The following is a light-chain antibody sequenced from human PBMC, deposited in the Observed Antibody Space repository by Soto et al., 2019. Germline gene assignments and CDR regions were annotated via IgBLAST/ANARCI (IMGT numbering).Light chain of an antibody. CDR1: SGDIGAYNY. Sequence: QSALTQPPSASGSPGQSVTFSCTGTSGDIGAYNYVSWYQFHPGKAPKMIIYDVNKRPSGVPDRFSGSKSGNTASLTISWLQAEDEADYYCCSYAHTSRVFGGGTKVTVL. CDR3: CSYAHTSRV. V-gene: IGLV2-11*01. J-gene: IGLJ3*02. CDR2: DVN.